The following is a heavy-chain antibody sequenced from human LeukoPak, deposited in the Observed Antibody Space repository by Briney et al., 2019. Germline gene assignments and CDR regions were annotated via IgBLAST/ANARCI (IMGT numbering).Heavy chain of an antibody. D-gene: IGHD6-13*01. V-gene: IGHV4-59*01. J-gene: IGHJ4*02. CDR2: IYYSGST. CDR3: ARSLGSSWFFFDY. CDR1: GGSISSYY. Sequence: WETLSLTCTVSGGSISSYYWSWIRQPPGKGLEWIGYIYYSGSTNYNPSLKSRVTISVDTSKNQFSLKLSSVTAADTAVYYCARSLGSSWFFFDYWGQGTLVTVSS.